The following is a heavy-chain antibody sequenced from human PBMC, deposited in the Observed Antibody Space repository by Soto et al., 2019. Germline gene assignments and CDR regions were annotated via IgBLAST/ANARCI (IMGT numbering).Heavy chain of an antibody. D-gene: IGHD2-15*01. Sequence: GGSLRLSCAASGFTFTSYAMTWVRQAPGKGLEWVSGIRATGDSPYYADSVKGRFTISKDNSNNILYLQMNSLRAEDTAVYYCAKAGCSGGSCYSVYAFDIWGQGTMVTVSS. CDR1: GFTFTSYA. J-gene: IGHJ3*02. V-gene: IGHV3-23*01. CDR2: IRATGDSP. CDR3: AKAGCSGGSCYSVYAFDI.